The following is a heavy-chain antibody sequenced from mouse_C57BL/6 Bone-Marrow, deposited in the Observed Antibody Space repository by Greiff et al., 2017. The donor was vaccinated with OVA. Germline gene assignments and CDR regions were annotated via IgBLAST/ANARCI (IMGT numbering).Heavy chain of an antibody. V-gene: IGHV1-15*01. J-gene: IGHJ4*01. CDR3: TRCYSNYYSMDY. CDR2: IDPENGGT. D-gene: IGHD2-5*01. Sequence: QVQLKQSGAELVRPGASVTLSCKASGYTFTDYEMHWVKQTPVHGLEWIGAIDPENGGTAYNQKFKGKAILTAYKSSITPYMLLPSLTSDDSAVYYCTRCYSNYYSMDYWCQGTSVTVSS. CDR1: GYTFTDYE.